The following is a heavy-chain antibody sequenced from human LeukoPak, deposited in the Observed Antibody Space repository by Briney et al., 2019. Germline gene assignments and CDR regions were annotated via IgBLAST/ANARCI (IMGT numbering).Heavy chain of an antibody. J-gene: IGHJ4*02. V-gene: IGHV4-4*07. D-gene: IGHD5-18*01. CDR2: IYTSGTT. CDR1: DGSISSYF. CDR3: ARGRAWYSYGPRGFDY. Sequence: PSETLSLTCTVSDGSISSYFWSWIRQPAGKGLEWIGRIYTSGTTNYNPSLKSRVTMSVDTSKNQFSLKLSSVTAADTAVYYCARGRAWYSYGPRGFDYWGQGTLVTVSS.